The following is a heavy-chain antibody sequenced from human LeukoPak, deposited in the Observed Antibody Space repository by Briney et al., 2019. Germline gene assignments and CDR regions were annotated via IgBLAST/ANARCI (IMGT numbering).Heavy chain of an antibody. CDR1: GFTFSSHG. Sequence: GGSLRLSCAASGFTFSSHGMNWVRQAPGKGLEWVSGITSGTRTYYADSVKGRFAISRDNAKNSLYLQMNSLRAEDTAVYYCARDNMGFDYWGQGTLVTVSS. V-gene: IGHV3-23*01. J-gene: IGHJ4*02. CDR3: ARDNMGFDY. CDR2: ITSGTRT. D-gene: IGHD2/OR15-2a*01.